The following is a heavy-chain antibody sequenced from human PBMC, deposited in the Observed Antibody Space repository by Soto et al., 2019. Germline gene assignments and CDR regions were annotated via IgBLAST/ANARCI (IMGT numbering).Heavy chain of an antibody. V-gene: IGHV4-39*01. CDR2: IYYSGST. D-gene: IGHD3-22*01. Sequence: PSETLSLTCTVSGGSISSSSYYWGWIRQPPGKGLEWIGSIYYSGSTYYNPSLKSRVTISVDTSKNQFSLKLSSVTAADTAVYYCARHRRYYDSSGYYIDYWRQGTLVTVSS. CDR3: ARHRRYYDSSGYYIDY. J-gene: IGHJ4*02. CDR1: GGSISSSSYY.